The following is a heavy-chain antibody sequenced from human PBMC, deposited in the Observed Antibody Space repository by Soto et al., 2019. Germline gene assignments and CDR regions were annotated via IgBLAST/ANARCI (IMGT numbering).Heavy chain of an antibody. Sequence: GESLKISCKGSGYSFSNYWISWVRQMPGKGLEWMGRIDPSDSYTNYNPSFQGHVTISADKSITTAYLQWSSLKASDTAMYYCARHASVTAAFHGMDVWGQGTTVTVSSGKDLGASVKVSARSVDTAMTNYGMDVWGQGTTVTVSS. J-gene: IGHJ6*02. CDR1: GYSFSNYW. CDR2: IDPSDSYT. CDR3: ARHASVTAAFHGMDVWGQGTTVTVSSGKDLGASVKVSARSVDTAMTNYGMDV. V-gene: IGHV5-10-1*01. D-gene: IGHD5-18*01.